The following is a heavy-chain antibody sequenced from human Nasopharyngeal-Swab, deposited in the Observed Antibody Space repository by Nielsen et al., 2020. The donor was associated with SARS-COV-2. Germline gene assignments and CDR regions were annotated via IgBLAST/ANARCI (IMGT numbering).Heavy chain of an antibody. CDR3: ARGGGRYGANAFHI. CDR2: IYNSGTT. CDR1: GGSISSGDYY. Sequence: SETLSLTCTVSGGSISSGDYYWTWHRRPPGKGLEWIGYIYNSGTTYYNPSLKIRVTISVDTSKNQFSLKLIAITAAGTAVYYCARGGGRYGANAFHIWGQGTMVTVSS. V-gene: IGHV4-30-4*01. D-gene: IGHD4-17*01. J-gene: IGHJ3*02.